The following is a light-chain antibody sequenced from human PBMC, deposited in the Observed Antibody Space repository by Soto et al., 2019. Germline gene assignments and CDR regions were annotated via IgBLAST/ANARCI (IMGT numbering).Light chain of an antibody. J-gene: IGKJ2*01. CDR3: QQYINWPYT. CDR2: DAS. Sequence: EIMMTQSPVTLSVSPGDGATLSCRASQRVSTYLACYQQKPGQAPRLLIYDASTRATGIPPRFSGSVSGTEFTLTISSLQSEDSAVYYCQQYINWPYTFGQGTKVEIK. CDR1: QRVSTY. V-gene: IGKV3-15*01.